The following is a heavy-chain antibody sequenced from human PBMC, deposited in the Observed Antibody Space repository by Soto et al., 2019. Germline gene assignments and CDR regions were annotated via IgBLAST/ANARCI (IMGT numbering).Heavy chain of an antibody. J-gene: IGHJ5*02. D-gene: IGHD2-2*01. CDR2: ISYDGSNK. CDR1: GFTFSSYA. Sequence: GGSLRLSCAASGFTFSSYAMHWVRQAPGKGLEWVAVISYDGSNKYYADSVKGRFTISRDNSKNTLYLQMNSLRAEDTAVYYCAREARQLPSKNNWFDPWGQGTLVTVSS. V-gene: IGHV3-30-3*01. CDR3: AREARQLPSKNNWFDP.